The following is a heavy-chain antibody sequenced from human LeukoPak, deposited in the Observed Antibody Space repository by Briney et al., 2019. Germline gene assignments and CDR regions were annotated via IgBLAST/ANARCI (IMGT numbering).Heavy chain of an antibody. D-gene: IGHD3-9*01. CDR3: ARDPGDTDWYNFDF. J-gene: IGHJ4*02. CDR1: SGSMSGHF. Sequence: PSETLSLTCTVSSGSMSGHFWSWFRRPPGKGLENIGYIHSSGSTNYNPSYKRRVTVSLEMSKNQFSLSLSSVTAADTAVYYCARDPGDTDWYNFDFWGQGILVTVSS. CDR2: IHSSGST. V-gene: IGHV4-59*11.